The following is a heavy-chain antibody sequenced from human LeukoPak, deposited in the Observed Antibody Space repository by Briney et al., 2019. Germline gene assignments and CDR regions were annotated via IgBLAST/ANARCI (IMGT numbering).Heavy chain of an antibody. CDR3: ARAYCSGGTCYSSRGMFDP. V-gene: IGHV4-59*01. CDR1: GGSISTYY. Sequence: SETLSLTCTVSGGSISTYYWTWIRQPPGKGLEWIGYIYYSGSTNYNPSLKSRVTISVDTSKNQFSLKLSSVTAAGTAVYYCARAYCSGGTCYSSRGMFDPWGQGTLVTVSS. D-gene: IGHD2-15*01. CDR2: IYYSGST. J-gene: IGHJ5*02.